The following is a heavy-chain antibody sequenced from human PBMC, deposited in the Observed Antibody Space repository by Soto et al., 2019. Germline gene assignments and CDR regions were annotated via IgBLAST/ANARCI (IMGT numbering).Heavy chain of an antibody. CDR1: GYTLTELS. Sequence: ASVKVSCKVSGYTLTELSMHWVRQAPGKGLEWMGGFDPEDGETIYAQKFQGRVTMTEDTSTDTAYMELSSLRSEDTAVYYCATDYTAAAGRLRFDPWGQGTLVTVSS. CDR2: FDPEDGET. J-gene: IGHJ5*02. V-gene: IGHV1-24*01. CDR3: ATDYTAAAGRLRFDP. D-gene: IGHD6-13*01.